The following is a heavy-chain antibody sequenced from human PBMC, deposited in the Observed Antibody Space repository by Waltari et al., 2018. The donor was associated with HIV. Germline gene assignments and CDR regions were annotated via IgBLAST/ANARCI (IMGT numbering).Heavy chain of an antibody. CDR1: GFSFSSSA. V-gene: IGHV3-23*01. CDR2: ISGSGDST. D-gene: IGHD2-2*01. CDR3: AKASSASCYASLHY. J-gene: IGHJ4*02. Sequence: EVQLLDSGGGLVQPGGSLRLSCAASGFSFSSSAMSWVRQAPGKGLVWVSVISGSGDSTFYADSVKGRFTISRDDSKNTLYLQMNSLSAEDTAVYYCAKASSASCYASLHYWGQGTLVTVSS.